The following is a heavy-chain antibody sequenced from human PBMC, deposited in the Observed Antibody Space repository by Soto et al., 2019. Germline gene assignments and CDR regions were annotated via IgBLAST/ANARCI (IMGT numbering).Heavy chain of an antibody. CDR3: AREGGFGESRYYYYGMDV. J-gene: IGHJ6*02. CDR1: GYTFTSYY. Sequence: QVQLVQSGAEVKKPGASVKVSCKASGYTFTSYYMHWVRQAPGQGLEWLGIINPSGGSTSYAQKFQGGVTMTRDTSTGTVYMELSSLRSEDTAVYYCAREGGFGESRYYYYGMDVWGQGTTVTVSS. V-gene: IGHV1-46*01. D-gene: IGHD3-10*01. CDR2: INPSGGST.